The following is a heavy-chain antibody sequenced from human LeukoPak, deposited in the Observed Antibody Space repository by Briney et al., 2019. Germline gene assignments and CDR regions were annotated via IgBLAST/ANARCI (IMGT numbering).Heavy chain of an antibody. D-gene: IGHD1-1*01. Sequence: SETLSLTCTVSGGSISSYYWSWIRQPPGKGLEWIGYIYYSGSTNYNPSLKSRVTISVDTSKNQFSLKLSSVTAADTAAYYCARATKRQLLGAFDIWGQGTMVTVSS. CDR3: ARATKRQLLGAFDI. V-gene: IGHV4-59*01. CDR2: IYYSGST. CDR1: GGSISSYY. J-gene: IGHJ3*02.